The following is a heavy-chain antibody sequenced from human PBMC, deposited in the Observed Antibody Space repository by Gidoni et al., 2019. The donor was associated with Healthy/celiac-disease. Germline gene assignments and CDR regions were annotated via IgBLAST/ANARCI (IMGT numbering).Heavy chain of an antibody. V-gene: IGHV3-30*18. D-gene: IGHD4-17*01. J-gene: IGHJ6*02. CDR3: AKDQTTVTTTYYYGXDX. CDR1: GFTFSSYG. Sequence: QVQLVESGGGVVQPGRPLRLPCAASGFTFSSYGVHWVRQAPGKGLGWVAVISYDGSNKYYADSVKGRFTISRDNSKNTLYLQMNSLRAEDTAVYYCAKDQTTVTTTYYYGXDXWGQGTTVTVS. CDR2: ISYDGSNK.